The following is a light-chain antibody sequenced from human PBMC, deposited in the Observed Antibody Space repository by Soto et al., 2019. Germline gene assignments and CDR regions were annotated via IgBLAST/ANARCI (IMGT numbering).Light chain of an antibody. CDR2: GAS. CDR1: QSISSN. V-gene: IGKV3-15*01. CDR3: QQYNNWPFT. Sequence: ERVMTQSPATLSVSPGERATLSCRASQSISSNLAWYQQKPGQAPRLLIYGASTRATGIPARFSGSGSGTEFTLTISSLQSEDFAVYYCQQYNNWPFTFGPRTQVDIK. J-gene: IGKJ3*01.